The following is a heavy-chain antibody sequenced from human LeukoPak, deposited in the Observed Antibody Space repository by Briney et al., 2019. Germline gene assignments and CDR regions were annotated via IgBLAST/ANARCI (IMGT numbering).Heavy chain of an antibody. CDR2: ISAHNGNT. CDR3: ASPSGSYPEDAFDI. V-gene: IGHV1-18*01. CDR1: GYTFTSYG. J-gene: IGHJ3*02. Sequence: ASVKVSCKASGYTFTSYGISWVRQAPGQGLEWMGWISAHNGNTNYAQKLQGRVTMTTDTSTSTAYMELRSLRSDDTAVYYCASPSGSYPEDAFDIWGQGTMVTVSS. D-gene: IGHD1-26*01.